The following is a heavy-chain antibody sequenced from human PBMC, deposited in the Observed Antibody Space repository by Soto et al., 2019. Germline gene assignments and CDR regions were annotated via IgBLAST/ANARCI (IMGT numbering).Heavy chain of an antibody. CDR3: ARSVEGHFDY. J-gene: IGHJ4*02. D-gene: IGHD6-19*01. CDR1: GFRFSIYS. V-gene: IGHV3-48*01. Sequence: EVQLVESGGGLVQPGGSLRLSCAASGFRFSIYSMNWVRQAPGKGLEWSAYITSDTKTIKYADSVKGRFTISRDNDKNLVYLQMNSLRGEDTAVYYCARSVEGHFDYWGQGTVVTVST. CDR2: ITSDTKTI.